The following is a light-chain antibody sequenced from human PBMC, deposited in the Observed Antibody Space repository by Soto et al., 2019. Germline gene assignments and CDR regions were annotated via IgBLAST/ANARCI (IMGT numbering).Light chain of an antibody. J-gene: IGLJ2*01. CDR3: GAWDDSLSAV. V-gene: IGLV1-51*01. CDR1: SSNIGNNY. CDR2: DNN. Sequence: QSVLTQPPSMSAAPGQKVTISCSGSSSNIGNNYVSWYQQLPGTAPKLLIYDNNKRPSGIPDRFSGSKSGTSATLGITGLQTGDEADYYCGAWDDSLSAVFGGGTKVTVL.